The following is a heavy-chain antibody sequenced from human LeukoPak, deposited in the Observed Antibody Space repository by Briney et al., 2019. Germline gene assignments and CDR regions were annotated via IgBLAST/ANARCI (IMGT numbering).Heavy chain of an antibody. D-gene: IGHD3-10*01. Sequence: PSETLSLTCAVSGGSISSGGYSWSWIRQPPGKGLEWIGYIYHSGSTYYNPSLKSRVTISVDRSKNQFSRKLSSVTAADTAVYYCARVGVRWYFDLWGRGTLVTVSS. J-gene: IGHJ2*01. CDR3: ARVGVRWYFDL. CDR2: IYHSGST. V-gene: IGHV4-30-2*01. CDR1: GGSISSGGYS.